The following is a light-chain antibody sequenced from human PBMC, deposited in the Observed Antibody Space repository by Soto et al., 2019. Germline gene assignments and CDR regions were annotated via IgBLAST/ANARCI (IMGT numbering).Light chain of an antibody. CDR2: GTS. CDR3: QQYGSSSWT. CDR1: QSVGSSY. V-gene: IGKV3-20*01. J-gene: IGKJ1*01. Sequence: QSPCALSLSPGERATLSCRARQSVGSSYLAWYQQKPGQAPRVLINGTSSRATGIPDRFSGSGSGTDFTLTISRLEPEDFAVYYCQQYGSSSWTFGQGT.